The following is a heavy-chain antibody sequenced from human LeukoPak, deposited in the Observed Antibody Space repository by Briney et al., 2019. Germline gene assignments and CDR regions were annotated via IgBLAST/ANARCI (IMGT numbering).Heavy chain of an antibody. D-gene: IGHD3-10*01. V-gene: IGHV3-74*01. CDR1: GFTFSNYW. Sequence: PGGSLRLSCAASGFTFSNYWMHWVRQAPGKGLVWVSRINSDGSSTSYADSVKGRFTISRDNAKNMLYLQMNSLRAEDTGVYYCARVDYYGSGTYYEYYFDYWGQGTLVTVSS. J-gene: IGHJ4*02. CDR2: INSDGSST. CDR3: ARVDYYGSGTYYEYYFDY.